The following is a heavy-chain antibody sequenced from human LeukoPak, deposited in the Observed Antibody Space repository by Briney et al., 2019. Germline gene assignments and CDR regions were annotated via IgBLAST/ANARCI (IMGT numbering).Heavy chain of an antibody. J-gene: IGHJ3*02. D-gene: IGHD3-9*01. V-gene: IGHV4-59*01. Sequence: SETLSLTCTVSGGSITSYYWNWIRQPPGKGLEWIGYIYYSGSTNYNPSLKSRVTISVDTSKNQFSLKLSSVTAADTAVYYCARGAGSLRYFDWNAFDIWGQGTMVTVSS. CDR1: GGSITSYY. CDR2: IYYSGST. CDR3: ARGAGSLRYFDWNAFDI.